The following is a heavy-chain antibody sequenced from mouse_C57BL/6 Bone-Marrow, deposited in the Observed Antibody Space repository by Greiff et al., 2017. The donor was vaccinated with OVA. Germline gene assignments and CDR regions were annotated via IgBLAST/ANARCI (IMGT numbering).Heavy chain of an antibody. D-gene: IGHD2-5*01. CDR2: INPNNGGT. CDR3: ARSDYSNYVGVDY. V-gene: IGHV1-26*01. J-gene: IGHJ2*01. CDR1: GYTFTDYY. Sequence: VQLQQSGPELVKPGASVKISCKASGYTFTDYYMNWVKQSHGKSLEWIGDINPNNGGTSYNQKFKGKATLTVDKSSSTAYMELRSLTSEDSAVYYCARSDYSNYVGVDYWGQGTTLTVSS.